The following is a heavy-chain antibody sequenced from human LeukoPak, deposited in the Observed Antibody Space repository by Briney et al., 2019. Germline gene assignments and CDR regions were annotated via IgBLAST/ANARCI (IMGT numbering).Heavy chain of an antibody. J-gene: IGHJ4*02. CDR3: ARVPSHFDY. CDR1: GGSISSTSYY. V-gene: IGHV4-39*07. Sequence: PSETLSLTCVVSGGSISSTSYYWGWIRQPPGRGLEWIGSIYYSGSTYYSPSLKSRVTISVDTSKNQFSLKLSSVSAADTAVYYCARVPSHFDYWGQGTLVTVSS. CDR2: IYYSGST.